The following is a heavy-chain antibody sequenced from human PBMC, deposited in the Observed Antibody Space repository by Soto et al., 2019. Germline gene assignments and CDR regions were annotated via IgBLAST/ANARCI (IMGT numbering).Heavy chain of an antibody. CDR1: VLTFSSYW. V-gene: IGHV3-74*01. CDR2: ISSDGSST. Sequence: VGSLRLSCASSVLTFSSYWMHWVRQAPGKGLVWVSRISSDGSSTSYADSVKGRFTISRDNAKNTLYLQMNSLRGEDTAVYYCASGWSRIDYWGQGTLVTVSS. CDR3: ASGWSRIDY. D-gene: IGHD6-19*01. J-gene: IGHJ4*02.